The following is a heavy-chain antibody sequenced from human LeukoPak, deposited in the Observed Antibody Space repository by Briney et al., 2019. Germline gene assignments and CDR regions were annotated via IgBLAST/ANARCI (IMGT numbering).Heavy chain of an antibody. CDR2: INHSGST. D-gene: IGHD3-3*01. Sequence: SETLSLTCTVSGGSISSYYWSWIRQPPGKGLEWIGEINHSGSTNYNPSLKSRVTISVDTSKNQFSLKLSSVTAADTAVYYCARGDWSGPDYWGQGTLVTVSS. J-gene: IGHJ4*02. CDR1: GGSISSYY. V-gene: IGHV4-34*01. CDR3: ARGDWSGPDY.